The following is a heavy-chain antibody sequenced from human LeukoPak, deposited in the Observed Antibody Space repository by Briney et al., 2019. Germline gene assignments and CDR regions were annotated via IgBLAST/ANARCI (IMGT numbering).Heavy chain of an antibody. CDR3: ARDAYYYGSGSYD. CDR2: IRYDGSNK. V-gene: IGHV3-30*02. J-gene: IGHJ4*02. D-gene: IGHD3-10*01. CDR1: GFTFSSYE. Sequence: GGSLRLSCAASGFTFSSYEMNWVRQAPGKGLEWVAFIRYDGSNKYYADSVKGRFTISRDNSKNTLYLQMNSLRAEDTAAYYCARDAYYYGSGSYDWGQGTLVTVSS.